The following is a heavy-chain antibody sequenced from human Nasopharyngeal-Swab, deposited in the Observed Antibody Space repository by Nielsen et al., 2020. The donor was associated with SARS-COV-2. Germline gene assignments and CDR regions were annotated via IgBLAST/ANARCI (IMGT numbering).Heavy chain of an antibody. J-gene: IGHJ6*02. Sequence: GESLKISCAASGFTFSIYTMNWVRQAPGKGLEWVSVIYSGGRTYYADSVQGRFTISRDNSKNTLDLQMNSLRVEDTAVYYCARGDSFWGQGTTVTVSS. CDR2: IYSGGRT. CDR3: ARGDSF. D-gene: IGHD2-21*01. CDR1: GFTFSIYT. V-gene: IGHV3-53*01.